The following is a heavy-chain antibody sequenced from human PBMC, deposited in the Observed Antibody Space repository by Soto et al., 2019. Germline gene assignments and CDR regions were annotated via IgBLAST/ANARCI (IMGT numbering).Heavy chain of an antibody. V-gene: IGHV4-4*07. CDR1: GGSISSYY. CDR2: ISTTETT. D-gene: IGHD6-13*01. Sequence: QVQLQESGPGLVKPSETLSLTCTVSGGSISSYYWSWIRQPAGKGLEWIGRISTTETTNYNPSLKSRVSMSLYPSKSQVSLKLSSVSAADAAVYYCAGNIAAAGRRYYGMDVWGQGTTVTVSS. CDR3: AGNIAAAGRRYYGMDV. J-gene: IGHJ6*02.